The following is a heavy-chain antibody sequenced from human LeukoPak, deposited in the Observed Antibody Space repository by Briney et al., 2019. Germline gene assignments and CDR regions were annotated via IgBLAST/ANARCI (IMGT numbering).Heavy chain of an antibody. CDR1: GGSFSGYY. CDR2: INHSGST. D-gene: IGHD6-19*01. CDR3: ARGVGSGWYRAYFDY. Sequence: SETLSLTCAVYGGSFSGYYWSWIRQPPGKGLEWIGEINHSGSTNYNPSLKSRVTISVDTSKNQFSLKLSSVTAADTAVYYCARGVGSGWYRAYFDYWGQGTLVTVSS. V-gene: IGHV4-34*01. J-gene: IGHJ4*02.